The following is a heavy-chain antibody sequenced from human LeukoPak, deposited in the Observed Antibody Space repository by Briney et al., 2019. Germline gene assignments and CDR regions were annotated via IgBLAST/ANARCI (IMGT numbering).Heavy chain of an antibody. CDR2: IYWNDEN. J-gene: IGHJ4*02. CDR3: AHLFYYDSSGRDHYYFDY. V-gene: IGHV2-5*01. Sequence: EPGPTLVKPTQTLTLTCTFSGFSLSTSGVGVGWIRQPPGKALEWLALIYWNDENHYRPSLKTRVTIAKDTSKNQVVLTMINMDPVDTATYYCAHLFYYDSSGRDHYYFDYWGQGTLVTVSS. CDR1: GFSLSTSGVG. D-gene: IGHD3-22*01.